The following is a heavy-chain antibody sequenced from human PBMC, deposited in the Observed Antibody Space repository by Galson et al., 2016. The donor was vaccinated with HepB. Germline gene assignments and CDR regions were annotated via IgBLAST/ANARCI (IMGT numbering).Heavy chain of an antibody. V-gene: IGHV3-48*01. D-gene: IGHD6-6*01. J-gene: IGHJ4*02. CDR3: ARGGAARPDY. CDR1: GFIFSNYG. Sequence: SLRLSCAASGFIFSNYGMNWVRQAPGKGLEWVAYISSPSNIKHYADSVRGRFAISRDNGKNSLYLQMNNLRAEETAVYYCARGGAARPDYWGQGTLVTVSS. CDR2: ISSPSNIK.